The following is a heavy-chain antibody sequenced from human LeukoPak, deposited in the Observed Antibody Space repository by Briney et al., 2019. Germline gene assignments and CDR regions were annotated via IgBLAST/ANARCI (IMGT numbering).Heavy chain of an antibody. V-gene: IGHV1-46*01. J-gene: IGHJ5*02. CDR2: INPSGGST. CDR1: GYTFTNYY. Sequence: GASVKVSCKASGYTFTNYYMHWVRRAPGQGLEWMGIINPSGGSTSYAQKFQGRVTMTRDTSTSTVYMELRSLRSEDTAVYYCARDFMKGRRQTYANWFDPWGQGTLVTVSS. CDR3: ARDFMKGRRQTYANWFDP. D-gene: IGHD3-10*01.